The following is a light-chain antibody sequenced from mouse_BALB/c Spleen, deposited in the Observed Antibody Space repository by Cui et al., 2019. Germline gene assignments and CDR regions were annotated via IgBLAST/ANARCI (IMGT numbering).Light chain of an antibody. Sequence: QIVLSQSPAIMSASLGEEITLTCSASPSVSYVHWYQQKSGTSPKLLIYSTSNLASGVPSRFSGSGSGTFYSLTISSVEAEDAADYYCHQWSSYPWTFGGGTKLEIK. CDR1: PSVSY. J-gene: IGKJ1*01. V-gene: IGKV4-80*01. CDR3: HQWSSYPWT. CDR2: STS.